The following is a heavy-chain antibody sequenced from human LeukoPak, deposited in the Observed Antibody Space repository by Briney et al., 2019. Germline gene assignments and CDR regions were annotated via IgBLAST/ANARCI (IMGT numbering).Heavy chain of an antibody. D-gene: IGHD5-12*01. V-gene: IGHV1-18*01. J-gene: IGHJ6*02. CDR2: ISAYNGNT. CDR3: ARERLRHPYYYYGMDV. CDR1: GYTFTSYG. Sequence: GASVKVSCKASGYTFTSYGISWVRQAPGQGLEWMGWISAYNGNTNYAQKLQGRVTMTTDTSTSTAYTELRSLRSDDTAVYYCARERLRHPYYYYGMDVWGQGTTVTVSS.